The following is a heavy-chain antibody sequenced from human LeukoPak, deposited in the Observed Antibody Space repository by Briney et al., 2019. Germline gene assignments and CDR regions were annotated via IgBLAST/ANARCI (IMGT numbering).Heavy chain of an antibody. CDR2: IKQDGSEK. CDR1: GFTFSSYW. CDR3: ARDPKDIVATIDGGPGDY. D-gene: IGHD5-12*01. V-gene: IGHV3-7*01. J-gene: IGHJ4*02. Sequence: GGSLRLSCAASGFTFSSYWMSWVRQAPGKGLEWVANIKQDGSEKYYVDSVKGRFTISRDNAKNSLYLQMNSLRAEDTAVYYCARDPKDIVATIDGGPGDYWGQGTLVTASS.